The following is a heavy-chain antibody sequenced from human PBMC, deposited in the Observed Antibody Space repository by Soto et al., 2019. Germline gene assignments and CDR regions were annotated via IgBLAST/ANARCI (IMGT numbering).Heavy chain of an antibody. CDR2: ISANLGIA. D-gene: IGHD3-22*01. CDR1: GYTFTSYG. V-gene: IGHV1-18*01. J-gene: IGHJ4*02. CDR3: ARGAIYDSSGYYYDY. Sequence: ASVKVSCKASGYTFTSYGISWVRQAPGQGLEWMGWISANLGIANYAQKLQGRVTMTADTSTSTAYMELSSLRSEDTAVYYCARGAIYDSSGYYYDYWGQGTLVTV.